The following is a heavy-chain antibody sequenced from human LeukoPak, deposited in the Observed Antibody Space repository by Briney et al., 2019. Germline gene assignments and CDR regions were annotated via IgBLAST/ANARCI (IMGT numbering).Heavy chain of an antibody. J-gene: IGHJ4*02. V-gene: IGHV3-9*01. CDR3: ARVEDSGHDFFDY. CDR1: GFTFDDFA. CDR2: IAWNGGRA. Sequence: GRSLRLSCVASGFTFDDFAMHWVRQVPGKGLEWVSGIAWNGGRAAFADSVKGRFTISRDNAKNSLYLQMNSLRAEDTAVYYCARVEDSGHDFFDYWGQGTLVTVSS. D-gene: IGHD5-12*01.